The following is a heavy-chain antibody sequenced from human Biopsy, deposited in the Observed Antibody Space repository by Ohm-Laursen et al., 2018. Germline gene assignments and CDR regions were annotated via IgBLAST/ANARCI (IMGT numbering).Heavy chain of an antibody. CDR3: ARAVDYYDPYYYYGLDV. J-gene: IGHJ6*02. Sequence: TLSLTCAVYGGSFSGYYWSWIRQPPGKGLEWIGEINHRGSTNYNPSLKSRVTISVDTSKNQFSLKLRSVTGADTAVYYCARAVDYYDPYYYYGLDVWGQGTTVTVSS. D-gene: IGHD3-16*01. CDR1: GGSFSGYY. CDR2: INHRGST. V-gene: IGHV4-34*01.